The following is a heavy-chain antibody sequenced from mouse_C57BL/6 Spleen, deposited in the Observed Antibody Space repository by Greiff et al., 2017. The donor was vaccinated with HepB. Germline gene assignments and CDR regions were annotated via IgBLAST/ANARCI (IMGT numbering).Heavy chain of an antibody. CDR3: ARSEYDSLFAY. D-gene: IGHD2-4*01. CDR1: GYTFTSYW. J-gene: IGHJ3*01. V-gene: IGHV1-69*01. CDR2: IDPSDSYT. Sequence: QVQLQQPGAELVMPGASVKLSCKASGYTFTSYWMHWVKQRPGQGLEWIGEIDPSDSYTNYNQKFKGKSTLTVDKSSSTAYMQLSSLTSEDSAVYYCARSEYDSLFAYWGQGTLVTVSA.